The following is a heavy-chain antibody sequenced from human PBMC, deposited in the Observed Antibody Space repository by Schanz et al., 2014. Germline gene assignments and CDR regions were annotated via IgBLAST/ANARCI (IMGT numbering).Heavy chain of an antibody. CDR2: ISYDGSNK. CDR1: GFTVRTFA. V-gene: IGHV3-30-3*01. Sequence: VQVLESGEGLVEAGGSLRLSCAASGFTVRTFAMDWVRQAAGKGLEWVAFISYDGSNKYYAGSVKGRFTISRDNSKNTLYLQMDSLRAEDTAVYYCANVAPAASYLDSWGLGTLVTVSS. CDR3: ANVAPAASYLDS. J-gene: IGHJ4*02. D-gene: IGHD2-2*01.